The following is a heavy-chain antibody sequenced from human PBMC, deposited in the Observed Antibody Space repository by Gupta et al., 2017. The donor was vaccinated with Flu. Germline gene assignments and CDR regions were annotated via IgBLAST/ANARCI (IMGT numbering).Heavy chain of an antibody. CDR1: GGSVNGYY. CDR3: ARQNTVTTSDAFDV. D-gene: IGHD4-11*01. V-gene: IGHV4-59*08. J-gene: IGHJ3*01. CDR2: IYYSGST. Sequence: QVQLQESGPGLVKPSETLSLTCSVSGGSVNGYYWNWLRQSPGKGLEWIAYIYYSGSTNYNPSLKSRVTISVDTSRNQFSLRLSSVTAADTAVYYCARQNTVTTSDAFDVWGRGTTVTVSS.